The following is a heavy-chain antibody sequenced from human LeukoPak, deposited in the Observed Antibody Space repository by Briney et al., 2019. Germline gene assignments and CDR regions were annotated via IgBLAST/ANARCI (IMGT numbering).Heavy chain of an antibody. Sequence: SETLSLTCTVSGGSISSYYWSWIRQPPGKGLEWIWYIYYSGSTNYNPSLKSRVTISVDTSKNQFSLKLSSVTAADTAVYYCARVPLASYYYYYMDVWGKGTTVTVSS. V-gene: IGHV4-59*01. J-gene: IGHJ6*03. CDR2: IYYSGST. CDR3: ARVPLASYYYYYMDV. CDR1: GGSISSYY.